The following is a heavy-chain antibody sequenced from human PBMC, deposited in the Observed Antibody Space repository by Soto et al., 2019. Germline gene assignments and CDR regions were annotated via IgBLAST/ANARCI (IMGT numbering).Heavy chain of an antibody. Sequence: ASVKVSCKASGYTFTDYGISWVRQAPGQGLEWMGWISGYNGYTTYAQRFLGRVTMTSDTSTSTVHMELGSLTSEDTAVYYCARGVAGPLHWFDPWGQGTLVTVSS. CDR1: GYTFTDYG. V-gene: IGHV1-18*01. D-gene: IGHD6-19*01. J-gene: IGHJ5*02. CDR2: ISGYNGYT. CDR3: ARGVAGPLHWFDP.